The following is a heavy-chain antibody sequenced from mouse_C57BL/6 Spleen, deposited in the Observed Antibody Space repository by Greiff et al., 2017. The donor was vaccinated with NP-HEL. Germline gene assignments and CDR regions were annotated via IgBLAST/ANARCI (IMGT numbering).Heavy chain of an antibody. J-gene: IGHJ2*01. D-gene: IGHD1-1*01. CDR1: GFNIKDDY. CDR3: TTLITTVGSFDY. V-gene: IGHV14-4*01. CDR2: IDPENGDT. Sequence: EVKLQESGAELVRPGASVKLSCTASGFNIKDDYMHWVKQRPEQGLEWIGWIDPENGDTEYASKFQGKATITADTSSNTAYLQLSSLTSEDTAVYYCTTLITTVGSFDYWGQGTTLTVSS.